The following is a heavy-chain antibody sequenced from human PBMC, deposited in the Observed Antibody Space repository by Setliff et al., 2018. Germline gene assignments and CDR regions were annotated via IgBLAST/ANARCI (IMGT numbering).Heavy chain of an antibody. D-gene: IGHD6-19*01. CDR2: VDPEDGQT. CDR3: ATEGHSSGWYSSTFDI. J-gene: IGHJ3*02. CDR1: GYTFTDYY. Sequence: ASVKVSCKVSGYTFTDYYMHWVQQAPGKGLEWMGLVDPEDGQTIYAEKFQGRVTITADTSTDTAYMELRSLRSEDTAVYYWATEGHSSGWYSSTFDIWGQGTMVTVSS. V-gene: IGHV1-69-2*01.